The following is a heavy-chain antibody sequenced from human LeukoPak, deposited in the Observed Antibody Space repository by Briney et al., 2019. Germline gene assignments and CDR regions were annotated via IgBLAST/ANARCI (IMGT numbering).Heavy chain of an antibody. CDR1: GFTVSSNY. V-gene: IGHV3-53*01. CDR3: ARGPDYGDSGLAFDI. D-gene: IGHD4-17*01. J-gene: IGHJ3*02. CDR2: IYSGGST. Sequence: PGGSLRLSCAASGFTVSSNYMSWVRQAPGKGLEWVSVIYSGGSTYYADSVKGRSTISRDNSKNTLYLQMNSLRAEDTAVYYCARGPDYGDSGLAFDIWGQGTMVTVSS.